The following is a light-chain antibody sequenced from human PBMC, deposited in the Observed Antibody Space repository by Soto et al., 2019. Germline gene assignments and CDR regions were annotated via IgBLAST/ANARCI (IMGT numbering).Light chain of an antibody. Sequence: EIVLTQSPCTLSLSPGETATLPCRASQTVNSDYLAWFQQRPGQAPRLLIFATSRRATDIPDRFSGSGSGTDFTLAIRRLEPEDFAVYYCHQFGYSPRTFGQGTKVDIK. V-gene: IGKV3-20*01. J-gene: IGKJ1*01. CDR2: ATS. CDR1: QTVNSDY. CDR3: HQFGYSPRT.